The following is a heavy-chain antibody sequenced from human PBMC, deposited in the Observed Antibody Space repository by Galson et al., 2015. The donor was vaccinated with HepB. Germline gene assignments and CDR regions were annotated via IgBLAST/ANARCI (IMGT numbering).Heavy chain of an antibody. Sequence: SVKVSCKAPGGYTFTTSAFAWVRQAPGQGLEWMGWITAYNGVTNFAQKFQGRVAMTTDTGTRTAYMELRDLRSDDTAIYYCAKATGDDFWSGFFYMDVWGEGTTVTVSS. D-gene: IGHD3-3*01. CDR3: AKATGDDFWSGFFYMDV. CDR2: ITAYNGVT. V-gene: IGHV1-18*01. J-gene: IGHJ6*03. CDR1: GGYTFTTSA.